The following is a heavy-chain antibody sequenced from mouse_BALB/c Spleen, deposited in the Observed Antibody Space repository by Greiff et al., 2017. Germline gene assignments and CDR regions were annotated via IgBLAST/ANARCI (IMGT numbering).Heavy chain of an antibody. CDR1: GFTFNTYA. CDR2: IRSKSNNYAT. CDR3: VRPYYDYDEAWFAY. J-gene: IGHJ3*01. D-gene: IGHD2-4*01. Sequence: DVQLVESGGGLVQPKGSLKLSCAASGFTFNTYAMNWVRQAPGKGLEWVARIRSKSNNYATYYADSVKDRFTISRDDSQSMLYLQMNNLKTEDTAMYYCVRPYYDYDEAWFAYWGQGTLVTVSA. V-gene: IGHV10-1*02.